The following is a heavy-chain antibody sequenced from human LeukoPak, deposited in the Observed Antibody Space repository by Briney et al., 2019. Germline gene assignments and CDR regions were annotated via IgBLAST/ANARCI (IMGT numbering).Heavy chain of an antibody. CDR3: ARENRGVPKRTDAFDI. CDR1: GGSISSISHY. J-gene: IGHJ3*02. Sequence: SETLSLTCTVSGGSISSISHYWSWIRQSPGKGLEWIGSIYYSGSTYYNPSLKSRTTISLDTSKNQFSLKLSSVTAADTAVYYCARENRGVPKRTDAFDIWGQGTMVTVSS. CDR2: IYYSGST. D-gene: IGHD3-10*01. V-gene: IGHV4-39*07.